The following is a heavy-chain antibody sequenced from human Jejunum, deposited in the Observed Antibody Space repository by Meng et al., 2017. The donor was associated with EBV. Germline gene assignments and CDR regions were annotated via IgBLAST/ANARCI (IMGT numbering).Heavy chain of an antibody. CDR3: ARDRGTAREFDI. CDR1: GASISDYN. CDR2: VFNRGSS. J-gene: IGHJ4*02. Sequence: QLQQSAPGQGKTSATLSLACPVSGASISDYNWSWIRQSPGKGLEWIGFVFNRGSSNYNPSLRSRVAMSLDTSRNKFSLKLNSVTAADTAVYYCARDRGTAREFDIWGQGTLVTVSS. D-gene: IGHD3-10*01. V-gene: IGHV4-59*01.